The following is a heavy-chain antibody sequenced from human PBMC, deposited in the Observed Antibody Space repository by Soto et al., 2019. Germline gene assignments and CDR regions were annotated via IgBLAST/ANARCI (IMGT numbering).Heavy chain of an antibody. CDR1: GGSFSGYY. CDR2: INHSGST. Sequence: SETLSLTCAVYGGSFSGYYWSWIRQPPGKGLEWIGEINHSGSTNYNPSLKSRVTISVDTSKNQFSLKLSSVTAADTAVYYCARSRLSDFWSGAPQLVFAPWGQGTLVTVSS. J-gene: IGHJ5*02. CDR3: ARSRLSDFWSGAPQLVFAP. D-gene: IGHD3-3*01. V-gene: IGHV4-34*01.